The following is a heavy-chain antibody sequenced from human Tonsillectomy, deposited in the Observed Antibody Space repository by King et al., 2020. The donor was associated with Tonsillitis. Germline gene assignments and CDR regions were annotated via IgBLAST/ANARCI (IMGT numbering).Heavy chain of an antibody. D-gene: IGHD5-18*01. V-gene: IGHV3-23*04. CDR3: ATKSLGYSYGFDY. Sequence: VQLVESGGGLVQPGGSLRLSCAASGFTFSSYAVSWVRQAPGKGLEWVSVISGSGGSTYYADSVKGRFTISRDNSKNTLYLQMNSLRAEDTALYYCATKSLGYSYGFDYWGQGTLVTVSS. CDR1: GFTFSSYA. CDR2: ISGSGGST. J-gene: IGHJ4*02.